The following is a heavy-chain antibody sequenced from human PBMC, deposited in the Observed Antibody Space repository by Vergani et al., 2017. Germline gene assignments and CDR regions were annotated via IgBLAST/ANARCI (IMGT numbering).Heavy chain of an antibody. CDR1: GGTFSSYA. D-gene: IGHD3-10*01. CDR2: IIPILGTA. V-gene: IGHV1-69*18. Sequence: QVQLVQSGAEGKKPGSSVKVSCKASGGTFSSYAISWVRQAPGQGLEWMGRIIPILGTANPAQKVQGRGTITADESTSTAYMEVSSLRSEDTAVYYCAGRDGGSGMRPRSDYYYGMDVWGQGTTVTVSS. J-gene: IGHJ6*02. CDR3: AGRDGGSGMRPRSDYYYGMDV.